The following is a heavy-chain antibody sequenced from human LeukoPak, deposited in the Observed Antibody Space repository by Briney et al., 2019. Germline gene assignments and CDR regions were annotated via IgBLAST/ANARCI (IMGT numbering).Heavy chain of an antibody. CDR2: INHSGST. CDR1: GGSFSGYY. J-gene: IGHJ4*02. V-gene: IGHV4-34*01. CDR3: ARGALWFGELFPLDY. D-gene: IGHD3-10*01. Sequence: SETLSLTCAVYGGSFSGYYWSWIRQPPGKGLEWIGEINHSGSTNYNPSLKSRVTISVDTSKNQFSLKLSSVTAADTAVYYCARGALWFGELFPLDYWGQGTLVTVSS.